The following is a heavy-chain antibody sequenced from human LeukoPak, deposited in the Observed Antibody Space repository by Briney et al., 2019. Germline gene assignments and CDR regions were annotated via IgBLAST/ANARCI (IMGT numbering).Heavy chain of an antibody. V-gene: IGHV4-4*07. CDR1: GASISNKF. J-gene: IGHJ3*02. CDR3: ARAADLDAFDI. Sequence: PSETLSLTCNVSGASISNKFWSWIRQPAGKGLEWIGRIYTSGSTNYNPSLKSRVTMSVDTSKNQFSLKLSSVTAADTAVYYCARAADLDAFDIWGQGTMVTVSS. CDR2: IYTSGST.